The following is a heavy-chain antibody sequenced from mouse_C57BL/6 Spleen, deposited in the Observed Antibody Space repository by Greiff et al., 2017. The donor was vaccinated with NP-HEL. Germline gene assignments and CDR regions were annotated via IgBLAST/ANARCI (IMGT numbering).Heavy chain of an antibody. D-gene: IGHD4-1*02. CDR3: AREGQLGRLGDY. CDR1: GYTFTSYW. CDR2: IDPSDSYT. V-gene: IGHV1-50*01. Sequence: QVQLKQPGAELVKPGASVKLSCKASGYTFTSYWMQWVKQRPGQGLEWIGEIDPSDSYTNYNQKFKGKATLTVDTSSSTAYMQLSSLTSEDSAVYYCAREGQLGRLGDYWGQGTTLTVSS. J-gene: IGHJ2*01.